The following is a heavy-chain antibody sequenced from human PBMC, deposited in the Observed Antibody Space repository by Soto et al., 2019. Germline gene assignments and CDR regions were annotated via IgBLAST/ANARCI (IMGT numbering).Heavy chain of an antibody. J-gene: IGHJ6*02. D-gene: IGHD5-12*01. CDR3: SKSLPQVDRDGMDV. CDR2: ISASGCST. CDR1: GFTFSSYG. V-gene: IGHV3-23*01. Sequence: WGSLGVGCASSGFTFSSYGMSWVGQAPGKGLEWVSAISASGCSTCYADSVKGRFTISRDNSKNTLYLQMNSLRAEDTCVYYCSKSLPQVDRDGMDVWGQGTTVTVSS.